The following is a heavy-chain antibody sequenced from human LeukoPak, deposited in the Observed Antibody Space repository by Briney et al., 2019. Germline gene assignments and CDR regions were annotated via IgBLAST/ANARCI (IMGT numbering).Heavy chain of an antibody. CDR1: GYSISSGYF. CDR2: FYHSGIT. J-gene: IGHJ4*02. Sequence: PSETLSLTCTVSGYSISSGYFWGWIRQPPGKGLEWIGSFYHSGITYYNPSLKSRVTISVEMSKNQFSLKLSSVTAADTAVYYCARFAGRYFDYWGQGTLVTVSS. CDR3: ARFAGRYFDY. V-gene: IGHV4-38-2*02.